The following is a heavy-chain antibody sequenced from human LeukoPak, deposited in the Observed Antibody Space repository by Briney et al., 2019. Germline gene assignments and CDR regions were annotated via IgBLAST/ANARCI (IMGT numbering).Heavy chain of an antibody. CDR2: ISSSISTI. V-gene: IGHV3-48*02. J-gene: IGHJ4*02. CDR1: VFTFSSDS. D-gene: IGHD3-22*01. Sequence: GGSLRLSCAASVFTFSSDSMNWVRHAPGEGLECVSYISSSISTIYYADSVKGRFTISRDNAKNSLYLQMNSLRDEDTAVYYCASGYYYDSSGYSGNPISFDYWGQGTLVTVSS. CDR3: ASGYYYDSSGYSGNPISFDY.